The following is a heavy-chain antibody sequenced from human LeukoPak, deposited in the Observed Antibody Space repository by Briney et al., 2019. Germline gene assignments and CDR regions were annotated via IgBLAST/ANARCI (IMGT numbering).Heavy chain of an antibody. D-gene: IGHD2-15*01. CDR1: GYTFTGYY. V-gene: IGHV1-2*02. CDR3: ARANPYCSGGSCYSVALDY. CDR2: INPNSGGT. J-gene: IGHJ4*02. Sequence: ASVKVSCKASGYTFTGYYMHWVRKAPGQGLEWIGLINPNSGGTNYAQKFQGRVTMTRDTSISPAYMELSRLRSDDTAVYYCARANPYCSGGSCYSVALDYWGQGTLVTVSS.